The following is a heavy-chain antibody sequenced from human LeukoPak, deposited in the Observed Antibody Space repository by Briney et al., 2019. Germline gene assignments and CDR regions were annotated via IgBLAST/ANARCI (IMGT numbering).Heavy chain of an antibody. CDR1: GYTFTELS. V-gene: IGHV1-24*01. CDR3: ARLGGYSGYDYYHSWFDP. CDR2: FDPEDGET. J-gene: IGHJ5*02. Sequence: ASVKVSCKVSGYTFTELSIQWVRQAPGKGLEWMGGFDPEDGETIYAQKFQGRLTMTEDRSTDTAYMELSSLRSEDTAVYYCARLGGYSGYDYYHSWFDPWGQGTLVTVSS. D-gene: IGHD5-12*01.